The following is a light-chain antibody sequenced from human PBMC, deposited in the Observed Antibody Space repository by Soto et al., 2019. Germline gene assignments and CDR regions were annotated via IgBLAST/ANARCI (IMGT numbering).Light chain of an antibody. CDR1: QSVSSSY. V-gene: IGKV3D-20*02. CDR2: DAS. J-gene: IGKJ3*01. CDR3: QQRSNWPPVT. Sequence: ENVLTQSPGTLSLSPGERATLSCRASQSVSSSYLAWYQQKPGQAPRLLIYDASNRATGIPARFSGSGSGTDFTLTISSLEPEDFAVYYCQQRSNWPPVTFGPGTKVDIK.